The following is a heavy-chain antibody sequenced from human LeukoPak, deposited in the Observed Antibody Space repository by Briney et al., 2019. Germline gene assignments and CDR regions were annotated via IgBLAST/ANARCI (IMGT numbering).Heavy chain of an antibody. CDR1: GFNFDIFA. CDR3: VGGSGY. Sequence: GGSLRLSCAASGFNFDIFAMTWVRQAPGKGLEWVANIKQDGSEKYYVDSVKGRFTISRDNAKNSLYLQMNSLRAEDTAIYYCVGGSGYWGQGTLATVSS. CDR2: IKQDGSEK. V-gene: IGHV3-7*01. J-gene: IGHJ4*02. D-gene: IGHD5-12*01.